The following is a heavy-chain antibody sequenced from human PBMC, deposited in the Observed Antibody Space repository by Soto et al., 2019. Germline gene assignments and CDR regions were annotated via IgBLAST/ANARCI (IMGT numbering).Heavy chain of an antibody. V-gene: IGHV4-30-2*01. J-gene: IGHJ3*02. CDR2: MYHSGST. CDR1: GGSISSGGYS. CDR3: ARDDYGGNSGAFDI. Sequence: SETLSLTCAVSGGSISSGGYSWSWIRQPPGKGLEWIGYMYHSGSTYYNPSLKSRVTISIDRSKNQFSLKLSSVTAADTAVYYCARDDYGGNSGAFDIWGQGTMVTVSS. D-gene: IGHD4-17*01.